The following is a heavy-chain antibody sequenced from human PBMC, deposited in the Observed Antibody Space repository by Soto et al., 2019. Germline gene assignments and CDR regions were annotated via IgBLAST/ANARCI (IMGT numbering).Heavy chain of an antibody. J-gene: IGHJ4*02. Sequence: QVQLVQSGAEVKKPGASVKVSCKASGYTFTSYYMHWVRQAPVQGLEWMGIINPSGGSTSYAQKFQGRVTMTRDTSTSTVYMELSSLRSEDTAVYYCARVYCSGGSCYGIDYWGQGTLVTVSS. V-gene: IGHV1-46*01. CDR3: ARVYCSGGSCYGIDY. CDR1: GYTFTSYY. CDR2: INPSGGST. D-gene: IGHD2-15*01.